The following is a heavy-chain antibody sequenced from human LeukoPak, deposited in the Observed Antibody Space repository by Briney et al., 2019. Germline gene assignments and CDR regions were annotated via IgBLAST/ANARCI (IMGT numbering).Heavy chain of an antibody. CDR3: ATADWESFYFDS. D-gene: IGHD1-26*01. V-gene: IGHV4-31*03. CDR2: TSYSEGT. J-gene: IGHJ4*02. CDR1: GGSLSRGGYY. Sequence: KPSETLSLTCTVSGGSLSRGGYYWNWIGQHPGKGLDWIGFTSYSEGTYYNPSLMSRITISVDRSRNQFSLKMRDVTAADTAVYFCATADWESFYFDSWGQGALVAVSS.